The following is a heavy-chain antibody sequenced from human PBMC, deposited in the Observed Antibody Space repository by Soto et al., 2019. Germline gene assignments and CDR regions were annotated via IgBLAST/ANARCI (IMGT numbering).Heavy chain of an antibody. CDR3: VRDPRDIMDGDFDY. V-gene: IGHV3-21*01. CDR2: STKSPTYI. Sequence: PGGSLRGSCVASGFTLSSYTMNWVRQAPGKGLEWVSSSTKSPTYIFYADSVKGRFTISRDNAKNSLYLQMDRLRAEDTAVYYCVRDPRDIMDGDFDYWGQGTLVTVSS. J-gene: IGHJ4*02. D-gene: IGHD3-10*01. CDR1: GFTLSSYT.